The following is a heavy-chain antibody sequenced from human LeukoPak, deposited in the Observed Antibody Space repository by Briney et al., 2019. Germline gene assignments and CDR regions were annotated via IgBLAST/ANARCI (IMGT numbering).Heavy chain of an antibody. CDR2: IYSGGST. J-gene: IGHJ6*02. CDR3: ARVHGYSGYDPRDYGMDV. V-gene: IGHV3-53*01. Sequence: PGGSLRLSCAASGFTVSSNYMSWVRQAPGKGLEWVSVIYSGGSTYYADSVKGRFTISRDNSKNTLYLQMNSLRAEDTAVYYCARVHGYSGYDPRDYGMDVWGQGTTVTVSS. D-gene: IGHD5-12*01. CDR1: GFTVSSNY.